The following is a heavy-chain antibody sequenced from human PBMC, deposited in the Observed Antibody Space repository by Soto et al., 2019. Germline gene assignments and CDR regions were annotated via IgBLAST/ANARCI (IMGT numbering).Heavy chain of an antibody. CDR1: GGSVSSGSYY. Sequence: VQLQESGPGLVKPSETLSLTCTVSGGSVSSGSYYWSWIRQPPGKGLEWIGCIYYSGSTNYNPSLKSRVTISVDTSKNQFSLKLSSVTAADTAVYYCARVRSSGDSLGYWGQGTLVTVSS. D-gene: IGHD3-22*01. CDR2: IYYSGST. V-gene: IGHV4-61*01. CDR3: ARVRSSGDSLGY. J-gene: IGHJ4*02.